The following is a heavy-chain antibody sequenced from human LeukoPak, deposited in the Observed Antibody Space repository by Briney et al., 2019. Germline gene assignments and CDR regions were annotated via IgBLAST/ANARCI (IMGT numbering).Heavy chain of an antibody. Sequence: ASVKVSCKASGYTFTSYDINWVRQATGQGLEWMGWMNPNSGNTGYAQKFQGRVTMTRNTSISTAYMELSSLRSEDTAVYYCARVFAAPNWFDPCCQGTLLTVSS. CDR1: GYTFTSYD. D-gene: IGHD3-3*01. J-gene: IGHJ5*02. CDR3: ARVFAAPNWFDP. CDR2: MNPNSGNT. V-gene: IGHV1-8*01.